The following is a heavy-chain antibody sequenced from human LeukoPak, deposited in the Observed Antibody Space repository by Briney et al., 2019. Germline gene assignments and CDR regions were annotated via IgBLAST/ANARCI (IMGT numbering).Heavy chain of an antibody. D-gene: IGHD6-19*01. V-gene: IGHV3-23*01. CDR3: AKEDTARKWLVWGNFDY. CDR2: IGGSGRST. CDR1: GFTFNNYA. J-gene: IGHJ4*02. Sequence: GGSLRLSCVGSGFTFNNYAMSWVRPPPPRGLEWVAAIGGSGRSTYDADSVRGRFTVSRDNSNNTLYIHMNNLKVKDTAVYFSAKEDTARKWLVWGNFDYWGQGTQVTVSS.